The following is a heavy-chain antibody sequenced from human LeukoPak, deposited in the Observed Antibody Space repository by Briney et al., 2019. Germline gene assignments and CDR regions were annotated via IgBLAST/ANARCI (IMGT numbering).Heavy chain of an antibody. CDR1: GGSISSGGYY. J-gene: IGHJ4*02. Sequence: SETLSLTCTVSGGSISSGGYYWSWIRQPPGKGLEWIGYIYHSGSTYYNPSLKSRVTISVDRSKNQFSLKLSSVTAADTAVYYCARGEGSGSYYPFDYWGQGTLVTVSS. CDR3: ARGEGSGSYYPFDY. D-gene: IGHD3-10*01. CDR2: IYHSGST. V-gene: IGHV4-30-2*01.